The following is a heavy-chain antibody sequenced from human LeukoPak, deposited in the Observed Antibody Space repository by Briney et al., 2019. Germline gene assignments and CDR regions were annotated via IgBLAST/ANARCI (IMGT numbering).Heavy chain of an antibody. CDR1: GGSFSGYY. Sequence: SETLSLTCAVYGGSFSGYYWSWIRQPPGKGLEWIGEINHSGSTNYNPSLKSRVTILVDTSKNQFFLKLSSVTAADTAVYYCARGQGRLDYYYYYYMDVWGKGTTVTVS. J-gene: IGHJ6*03. CDR3: ARGQGRLDYYYYYYMDV. CDR2: INHSGST. V-gene: IGHV4-34*01.